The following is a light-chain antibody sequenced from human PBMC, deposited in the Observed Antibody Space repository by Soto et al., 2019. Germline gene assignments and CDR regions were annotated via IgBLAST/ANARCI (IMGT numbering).Light chain of an antibody. V-gene: IGLV2-14*01. Sequence: QSALTQPASVSGSPGQSITISCTGTSSDVGGYNYVSWYQQHPGKAPKLMIYGVSNRPSGVSNRFSGSKSGNTASLTISGLQAEDEADYYCSSYTTSSILGVFGGGTKLTVL. CDR3: SSYTTSSILGV. CDR1: SSDVGGYNY. J-gene: IGLJ2*01. CDR2: GVS.